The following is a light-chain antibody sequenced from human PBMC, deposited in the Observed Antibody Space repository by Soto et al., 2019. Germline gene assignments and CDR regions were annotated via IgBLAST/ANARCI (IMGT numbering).Light chain of an antibody. Sequence: EIVLTQSPGTLSLSPGDRATLSCRASQSVSSNYVAWYQQKPGQAPRLLIYGASIRATGIPYSFSGSGSGTDFTLAISRLEPEDFAVYYCQQYGSSPRTFGQGTKVEIK. V-gene: IGKV3-20*01. CDR2: GAS. CDR1: QSVSSNY. CDR3: QQYGSSPRT. J-gene: IGKJ1*01.